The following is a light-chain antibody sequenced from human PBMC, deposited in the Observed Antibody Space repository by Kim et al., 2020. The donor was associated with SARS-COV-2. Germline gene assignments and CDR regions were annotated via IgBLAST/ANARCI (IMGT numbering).Light chain of an antibody. CDR3: QSYNRDNVL. CDR1: RGSIDEQY. V-gene: IGLV6-57*03. Sequence: GTTVTIACTRSRGSIDEQYVQWYQQRPGGVPTTVIYEDDQRPSGVSDRFSGSIDNSSNSASLTISGLRTEDEADYYCQSYNRDNVLFGGGTQLTVL. CDR2: EDD. J-gene: IGLJ2*01.